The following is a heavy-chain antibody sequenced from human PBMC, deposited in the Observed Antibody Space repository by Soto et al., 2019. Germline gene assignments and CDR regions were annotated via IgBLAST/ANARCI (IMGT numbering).Heavy chain of an antibody. CDR1: GFTFSNAW. J-gene: IGHJ4*02. CDR2: IKSKTDGGTT. CDR3: TTEELLFVGAFDY. Sequence: EVQLVESGGGLVKPGGSLRLSCAASGFTFSNAWMNWVRQAPGKGLEWVGRIKSKTDGGTTDYAAPVKGRFTISRDDSKNTLYLQMNSLKTEDTAVYYCTTEELLFVGAFDYWGQGTLVTVSS. V-gene: IGHV3-15*07. D-gene: IGHD2-2*01.